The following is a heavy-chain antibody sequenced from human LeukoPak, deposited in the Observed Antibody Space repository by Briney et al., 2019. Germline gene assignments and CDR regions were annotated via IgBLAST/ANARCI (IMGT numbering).Heavy chain of an antibody. CDR1: GFTFCRYC. Sequence: GGAPRIPWCAAGFTFCRYCKQRGRHAPRGGGEGGGGKWYDGSNKYYADSVKGRFTISRDNSKNTLYLQMNSLRAEDTAVYYCAKDIADYQDTSGHSGGSDIWGQGTMVTVSS. J-gene: IGHJ3*02. D-gene: IGHD3-22*01. CDR2: KWYDGSNK. CDR3: AKDIADYQDTSGHSGGSDI. V-gene: IGHV3-33*06.